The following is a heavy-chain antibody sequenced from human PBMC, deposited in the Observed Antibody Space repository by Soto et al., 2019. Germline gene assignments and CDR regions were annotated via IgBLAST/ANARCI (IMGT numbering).Heavy chain of an antibody. CDR1: GFTFSSYG. D-gene: IGHD6-19*01. V-gene: IGHV3-30*03. J-gene: IGHJ4*02. CDR2: ISYDGSNK. Sequence: ESGGGVVQPGRSLRLSCAASGFTFSSYGMHWVRQAPGKGLEWVAVISYDGSNKYYADSVKGRFTISRDNSKNTLYLQMNSLRAEDTAVYYCASADSSGWTFDYWGQGTLVTVSS. CDR3: ASADSSGWTFDY.